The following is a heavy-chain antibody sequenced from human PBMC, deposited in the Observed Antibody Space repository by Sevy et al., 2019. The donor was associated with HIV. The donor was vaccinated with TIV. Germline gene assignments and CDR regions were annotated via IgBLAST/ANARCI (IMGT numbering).Heavy chain of an antibody. CDR3: ARGGNPGQAASDI. Sequence: GGSLRLSCAVSGFTLSSHSMNWVRQAPGKGLEWLSHIRGDDENKYYADSVQGRFTISRDEASNSVHLQMNSLGDEDTAVYYCARGGNPGQAASDIWGQGTVVTVSS. CDR1: GFTLSSHS. J-gene: IGHJ3*02. CDR2: IRGDDENK. V-gene: IGHV3-48*02.